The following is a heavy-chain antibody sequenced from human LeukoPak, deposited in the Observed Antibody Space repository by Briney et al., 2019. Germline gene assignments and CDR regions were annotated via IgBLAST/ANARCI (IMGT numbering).Heavy chain of an antibody. D-gene: IGHD4-17*01. Sequence: PSETLSLTCTVSGGSISSYYWSWIRQPPGKGLEWIGYIYYSGSTNYNPSLKSRVTILVDTSKNQFSLKLSSVTAADTAVYYCARATTVTASYYYYYYMDVWGKGTTVTISS. CDR1: GGSISSYY. CDR3: ARATTVTASYYYYYYMDV. CDR2: IYYSGST. V-gene: IGHV4-59*01. J-gene: IGHJ6*03.